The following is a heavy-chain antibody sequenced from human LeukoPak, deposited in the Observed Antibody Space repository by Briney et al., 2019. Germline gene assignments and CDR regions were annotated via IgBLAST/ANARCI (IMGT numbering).Heavy chain of an antibody. CDR2: ISAYNGNT. Sequence: ASVKVSCKASGYTFTSYGISWVRQAPGQGLEWMGWISAYNGNTNYAQKFQGRVTMTRDTSISTAYMELSRLRSDDTAVYYCARVGQFRDGYNFDYWGQGTLVTVSS. CDR1: GYTFTSYG. V-gene: IGHV1-18*01. CDR3: ARVGQFRDGYNFDY. D-gene: IGHD5-12*01. J-gene: IGHJ4*02.